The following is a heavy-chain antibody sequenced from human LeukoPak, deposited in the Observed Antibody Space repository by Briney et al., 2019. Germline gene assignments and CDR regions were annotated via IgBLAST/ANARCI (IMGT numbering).Heavy chain of an antibody. D-gene: IGHD4-23*01. CDR1: GYSISSGYY. V-gene: IGHV4-38-2*02. CDR3: AREGRDYGGQAPDL. J-gene: IGHJ2*01. Sequence: PSETLSLTCTVSGYSISSGYYWGWIRQPPGKGLEWIGSIYHSGSTYYNPSLKSRVTISVDTSKNQFSLKLSSVTAADTAVCYCAREGRDYGGQAPDLWGRGTLVTVSS. CDR2: IYHSGST.